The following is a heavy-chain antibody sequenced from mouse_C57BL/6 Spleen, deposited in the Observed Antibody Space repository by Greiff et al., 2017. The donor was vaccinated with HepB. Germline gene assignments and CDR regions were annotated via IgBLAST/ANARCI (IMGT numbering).Heavy chain of an antibody. Sequence: DVKLVESGPGLVKPSQSLSLTCSVTGYSITSGYYWNWIRQFPGNKLEWMGYISYDGSNNYNPSLKNRISITRDTSKNQFFLKLNSVTTEDTATYYCANHYYGSSYGMDYWGQGTSVTVSS. V-gene: IGHV3-6*01. CDR2: ISYDGSN. CDR3: ANHYYGSSYGMDY. CDR1: GYSITSGYY. D-gene: IGHD1-1*01. J-gene: IGHJ4*01.